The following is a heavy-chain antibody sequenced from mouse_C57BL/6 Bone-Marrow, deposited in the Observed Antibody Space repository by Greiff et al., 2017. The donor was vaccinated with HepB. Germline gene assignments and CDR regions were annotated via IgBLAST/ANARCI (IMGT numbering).Heavy chain of an antibody. J-gene: IGHJ4*01. V-gene: IGHV10-1*01. D-gene: IGHD3-1*01. CDR3: VRHSPGLRAMDY. Sequence: EVKLQESGGGLVQPKGSLKLSCAASGFSFNTYAMNWVRQAPGKGLEWVARIRSKSNNYATYYADSVKDRFTISRDDSESMLYLQMNNLKTEDTAMYYCVRHSPGLRAMDYWGQGTSVTVSS. CDR1: GFSFNTYA. CDR2: IRSKSNNYAT.